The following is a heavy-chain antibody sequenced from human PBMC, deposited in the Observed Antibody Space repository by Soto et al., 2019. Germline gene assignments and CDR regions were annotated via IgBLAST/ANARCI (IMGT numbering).Heavy chain of an antibody. D-gene: IGHD1-20*01. CDR3: ARDQGAYNWNPEAY. V-gene: IGHV1-18*01. J-gene: IGHJ4*02. Sequence: QVQLVQSGAEVKKPGASVKVSCKASGYTFTSYGISWVRQAPGQGLEWMGWISAYNGNTHYAQKLQGRVTMTTDTSTGAAYMELRSLRADDTAVYYCARDQGAYNWNPEAYWGQGTLVTVSS. CDR1: GYTFTSYG. CDR2: ISAYNGNT.